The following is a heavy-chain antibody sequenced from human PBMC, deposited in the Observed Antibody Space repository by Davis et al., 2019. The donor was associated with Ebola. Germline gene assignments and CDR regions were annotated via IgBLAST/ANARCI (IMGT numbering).Heavy chain of an antibody. V-gene: IGHV4-34*01. J-gene: IGHJ6*02. CDR1: GGSFSGYY. CDR3: ARARAVAYYYYGMDV. CDR2: INHSGST. D-gene: IGHD6-19*01. Sequence: SETLSLTCAVYGGSFSGYYWSWIRQPPEKGLEWIGEINHSGSTNYNPSLKSRVTISVDKSKNQFSLKLSSVTAADTAVYYCARARAVAYYYYGMDVWGQGTTVTVSS.